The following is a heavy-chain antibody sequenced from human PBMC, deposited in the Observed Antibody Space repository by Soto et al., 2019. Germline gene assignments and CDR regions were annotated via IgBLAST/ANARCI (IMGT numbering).Heavy chain of an antibody. V-gene: IGHV4-30-2*01. CDR2: IYHSGST. CDR3: ARTMVRGIWREGDAFDI. D-gene: IGHD3-10*01. Sequence: PSQTLSLTRTVSDGSISSGGYYWSWIRQPPAKGLEWIGEIYHSGSTNYNPSLKSRVTISVDKSKNQFSLKLSSVTAADTAVYYCARTMVRGIWREGDAFDIWGQGTMVTVSS. J-gene: IGHJ3*02. CDR1: DGSISSGGYY.